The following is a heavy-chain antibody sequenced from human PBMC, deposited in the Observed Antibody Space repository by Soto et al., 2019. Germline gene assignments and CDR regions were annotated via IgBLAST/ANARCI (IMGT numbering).Heavy chain of an antibody. Sequence: SETLSLTCAVSGGSISISNWCSCVRQPPGKGLEWIGEIYHSGSTNYNPSLKSRVTISVDKSKNQFSLKLSSVTAADTAVYYCASCSSSWYTRWFDPWGQGTLVTVSS. CDR3: ASCSSSWYTRWFDP. CDR2: IYHSGST. V-gene: IGHV4-4*02. D-gene: IGHD6-13*01. J-gene: IGHJ5*02. CDR1: GGSISISNW.